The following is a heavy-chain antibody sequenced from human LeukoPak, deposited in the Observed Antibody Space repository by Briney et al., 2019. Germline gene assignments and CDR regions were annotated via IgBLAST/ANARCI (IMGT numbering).Heavy chain of an antibody. J-gene: IGHJ4*02. CDR3: AKDIGGYSNTFDY. D-gene: IGHD5-12*01. Sequence: PGRSLRLSCAASGFTFDDYAMHWVRRAPGKGLEWVSGISWNSGSIGYADSVKGRFTISRDNAKNSLYLQMNSLRAEDTALYYCAKDIGGYSNTFDYWGQGTLVTVSS. CDR2: ISWNSGSI. V-gene: IGHV3-9*01. CDR1: GFTFDDYA.